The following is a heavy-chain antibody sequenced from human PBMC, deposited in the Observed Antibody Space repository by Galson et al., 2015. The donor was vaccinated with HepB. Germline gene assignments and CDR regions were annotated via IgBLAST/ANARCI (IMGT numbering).Heavy chain of an antibody. CDR1: GFTFTTYG. J-gene: IGHJ6*03. Sequence: SLRLSCAASGFTFTTYGMHWVRQAPGKGLEWVAVIWFDGSNEYYADSAKGRFIVSRDNSKNTLYLQMNSLRAEDTAVYYCASCASGRCYYYYIDVWGKGTTVTVSS. CDR2: IWFDGSNE. CDR3: ASCASGRCYYYYIDV. V-gene: IGHV3-33*01. D-gene: IGHD3-10*01.